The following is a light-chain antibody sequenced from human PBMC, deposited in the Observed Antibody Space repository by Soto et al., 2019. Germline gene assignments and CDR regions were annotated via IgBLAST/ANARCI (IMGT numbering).Light chain of an antibody. CDR1: QKIRSW. CDR3: HQYNNYPWT. Sequence: DIQMTQSPSTLSASVGARVTITCRASQKIRSWFAWDQQKPGKGPTPLIHMASTSRRAVRSRFSCSGTGTEFTLTISNLQPDDFASYWCHQYNNYPWTFGQGTKVDIK. J-gene: IGKJ1*01. CDR2: MAS. V-gene: IGKV1-5*03.